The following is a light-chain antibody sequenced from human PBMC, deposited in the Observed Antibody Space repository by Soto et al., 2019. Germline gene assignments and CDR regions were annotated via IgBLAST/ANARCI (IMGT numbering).Light chain of an antibody. J-gene: IGKJ4*02. CDR1: ECVSTN. Sequence: EIVMTQSPATLSVSPGERATLSCRATECVSTNLAWYQQKHGPAPRLGIYGASTSATGIPVRFSGSGSGTEFTIPSSRLQSEDFACYYGQLFINWPPWFPFGGGKNVEL. CDR3: QLFINWPPWFP. V-gene: IGKV3-15*01. CDR2: GAS.